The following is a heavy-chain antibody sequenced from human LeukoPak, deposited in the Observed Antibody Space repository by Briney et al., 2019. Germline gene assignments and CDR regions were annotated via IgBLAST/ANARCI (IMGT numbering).Heavy chain of an antibody. CDR3: ARDLSGVTGYTYGRGIDY. J-gene: IGHJ4*02. CDR2: IKQDGSEK. V-gene: IGHV3-7*01. CDR1: GFTFSGYW. D-gene: IGHD5-18*01. Sequence: PGGSLRLSCAASGFTFSGYWMSWVRQAPGKGLEWLANIKQDGSEKYYVDSVKGRFTISRDNAKTSLYLQMNSLRAEDTAVYYCARDLSGVTGYTYGRGIDYWGQGTLVTVSS.